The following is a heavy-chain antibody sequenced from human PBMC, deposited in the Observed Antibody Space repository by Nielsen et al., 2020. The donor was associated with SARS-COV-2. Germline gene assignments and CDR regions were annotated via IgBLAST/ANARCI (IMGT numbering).Heavy chain of an antibody. CDR3: ASSAPPSGFNWFDP. J-gene: IGHJ5*02. V-gene: IGHV1-18*04. D-gene: IGHD3-22*01. CDR2: ISGNSDSA. CDR1: GYTFTKYG. Sequence: ASVNVSCKASGYTFTKYGISWVRQAPGQGLEWMGWISGNSDSAKYVKKFLGRVIMTTDTSTSTDYLEVRSLRSDDTAVYYCASSAPPSGFNWFDPWGQGTLVTVSS.